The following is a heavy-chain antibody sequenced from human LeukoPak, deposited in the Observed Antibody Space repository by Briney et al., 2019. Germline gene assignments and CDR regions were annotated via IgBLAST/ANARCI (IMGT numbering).Heavy chain of an antibody. CDR3: ARMAYYYDSSGYYYHDY. Sequence: SVKVSCKASGYTFTGYYMHWVRQAPGQGLEWMGRIIPILGIANYAQKFQGRVTITADKSTSTAYMELSSLRSEDTAVYYCARMAYYYDSSGYYYHDYWGQGTLVTVSS. J-gene: IGHJ4*02. CDR1: GYTFTGYY. CDR2: IIPILGIA. V-gene: IGHV1-69*02. D-gene: IGHD3-22*01.